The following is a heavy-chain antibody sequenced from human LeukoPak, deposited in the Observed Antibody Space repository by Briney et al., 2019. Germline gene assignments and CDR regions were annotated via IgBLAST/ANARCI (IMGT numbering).Heavy chain of an antibody. J-gene: IGHJ4*02. V-gene: IGHV3-30*18. CDR1: GFTFSSYG. Sequence: GGSLRLSCAASGFTFSSYGMHWVRQAPGKGLEWVAVISFDASNKYYADSVKGRFTISRDNSKNTLYLQMNSLRAEDTAVYYCAKDVDPFGSGSYVEGFDYWGQGPLVTVSS. CDR3: AKDVDPFGSGSYVEGFDY. CDR2: ISFDASNK. D-gene: IGHD3-10*01.